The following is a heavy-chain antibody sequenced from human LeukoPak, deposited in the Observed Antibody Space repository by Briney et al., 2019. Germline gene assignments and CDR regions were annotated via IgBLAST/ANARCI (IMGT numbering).Heavy chain of an antibody. CDR2: ISAYNGNT. CDR3: ARGTTIFGVVIGRYMDV. D-gene: IGHD3-3*01. J-gene: IGHJ6*03. CDR1: GYTFTSYG. Sequence: ASVKFSCKASGYTFTSYGISWVRQAPGQGLEWIGWISAYNGNTNYAQKLQGRVTMTTDTSTSTAYMELRSLRSDDTAVYYCARGTTIFGVVIGRYMDVWGKGTTVTVSS. V-gene: IGHV1-18*01.